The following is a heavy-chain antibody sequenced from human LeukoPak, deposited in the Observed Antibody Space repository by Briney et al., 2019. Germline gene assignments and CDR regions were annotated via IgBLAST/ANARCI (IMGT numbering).Heavy chain of an antibody. D-gene: IGHD1-26*01. CDR3: ARNVGYYYMDV. CDR2: FNWNGGST. J-gene: IGHJ6*03. Sequence: PGGFLRLCCAASRFTFDDYGMSWVRQAPGKGLRWVSGFNWNGGSTGYADSVRGRFTISRDNAKNSLYLQMNSLRAEDTALYYCARNVGYYYMDVWGKGTTVTVSS. CDR1: RFTFDDYG. V-gene: IGHV3-20*04.